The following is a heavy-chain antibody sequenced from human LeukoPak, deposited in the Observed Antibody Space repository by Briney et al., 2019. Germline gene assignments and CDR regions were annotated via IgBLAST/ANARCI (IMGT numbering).Heavy chain of an antibody. CDR1: GGSFSGYY. CDR3: ARFGSSTWYKGAFDI. Sequence: SETLSLTCALYGGSFSGYYWSWIRQPPGKGLEWIGEIVHSGNTKYNPSLESRVTILVDTSKNQFSLNLTSVTAADTAVYYCARFGSSTWYKGAFDIWGQGTMVTVAS. CDR2: IVHSGNT. D-gene: IGHD6-13*01. V-gene: IGHV4-34*12. J-gene: IGHJ3*02.